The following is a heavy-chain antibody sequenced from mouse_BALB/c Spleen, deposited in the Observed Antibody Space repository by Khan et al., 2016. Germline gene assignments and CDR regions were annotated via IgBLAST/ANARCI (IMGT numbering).Heavy chain of an antibody. CDR2: INTYTGEP. J-gene: IGHJ3*01. D-gene: IGHD2-14*01. CDR1: GYTFTNYG. CDR3: ARWHSRYDVGAY. V-gene: IGHV9-1*02. Sequence: QIQLVQSGPELKKPGETVKISCKASGYTFTNYGMNWVKQAPGKGLKWMGWINTYTGEPTYADDFKGRFAFSLETSASTAYLQINNLKNEDMATYFCARWHSRYDVGAYWGQGTLVTVSA.